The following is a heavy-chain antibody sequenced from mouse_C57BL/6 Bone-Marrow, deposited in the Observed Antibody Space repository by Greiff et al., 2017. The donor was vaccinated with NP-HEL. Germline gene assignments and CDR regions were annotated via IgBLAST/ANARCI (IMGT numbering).Heavy chain of an antibody. CDR3: ARYYYGSGSVDY. D-gene: IGHD1-1*01. J-gene: IGHJ2*01. CDR2: IDPNSGGT. Sequence: VQLQQSGAELVKPGASVKLSCKASGYTFTSYLMHWVKQRPGRGLEWIGRIDPNSGGTKYNEKFKSKATLTVDKPSSTAYMQLNSLASEASAVYSCARYYYGSGSVDYWDQGTTLTVSS. CDR1: GYTFTSYL. V-gene: IGHV1-72*01.